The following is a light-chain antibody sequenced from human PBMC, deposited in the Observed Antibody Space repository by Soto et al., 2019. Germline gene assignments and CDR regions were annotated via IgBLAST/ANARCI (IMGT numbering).Light chain of an antibody. Sequence: DIQMTQSPSTLSGSVGDRVTITCRSSQTISSWLAWYQQKPGKAPKLLIYKASTLKSGVPSRFSGSGSGTDFTLTISSLQPEDFATYYCQQLNSYPRTFGQGTKVDI. CDR2: KAS. CDR1: QTISSW. J-gene: IGKJ1*01. V-gene: IGKV1-5*03. CDR3: QQLNSYPRT.